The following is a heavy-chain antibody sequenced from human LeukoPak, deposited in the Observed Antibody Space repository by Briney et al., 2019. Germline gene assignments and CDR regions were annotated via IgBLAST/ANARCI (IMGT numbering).Heavy chain of an antibody. V-gene: IGHV4-34*01. CDR2: INHSGST. D-gene: IGHD3-22*01. J-gene: IGHJ4*02. CDR1: GGSFSGYY. CDR3: ARGDSSGYYYVD. Sequence: PSETLSLTCAVYGGSFSGYYWSWIRQPPGKGLEWIGEINHSGSTNYNPSLKSRVTISVDTSKNQFSLKLSSVTAADTAVYYCARGDSSGYYYVDWGQGTLVTVSS.